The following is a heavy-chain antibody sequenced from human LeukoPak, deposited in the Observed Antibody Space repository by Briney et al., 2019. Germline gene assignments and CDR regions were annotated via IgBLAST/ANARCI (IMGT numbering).Heavy chain of an antibody. CDR3: ARGMRWGHRGVFDY. Sequence: SETLSLTCTVSGGSISSSSYYWGWIRQPPGTGLEWIGSVYYSGSTYYNPSLKSRVTMSVDTSKNQFSLKLSSVTAADTAVYYCARGMRWGHRGVFDYWGQGTLVTVSS. D-gene: IGHD3-10*01. CDR1: GGSISSSSYY. J-gene: IGHJ4*02. V-gene: IGHV4-39*01. CDR2: VYYSGST.